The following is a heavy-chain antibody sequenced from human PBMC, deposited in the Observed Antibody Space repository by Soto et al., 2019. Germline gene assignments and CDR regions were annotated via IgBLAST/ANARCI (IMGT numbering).Heavy chain of an antibody. CDR2: ISGSGGST. CDR3: AKDLFPSTYGYSYGINDY. Sequence: GGSLRLSCAASGVTFSSYAMSWVRQAPGKGLEWVSAISGSGGSTYYADSVKGRFTISRDNSKNTLYLQMNSLRAEDTAVYYCAKDLFPSTYGYSYGINDYWGQGTLVTVSS. D-gene: IGHD5-18*01. V-gene: IGHV3-23*01. J-gene: IGHJ4*02. CDR1: GVTFSSYA.